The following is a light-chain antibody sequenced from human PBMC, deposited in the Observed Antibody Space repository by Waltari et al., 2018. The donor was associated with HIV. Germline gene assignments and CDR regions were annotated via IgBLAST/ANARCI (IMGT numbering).Light chain of an antibody. CDR2: EVT. Sequence: QSALTQPPSASGSLGQSVTISCTGPSSDIGAYDSVSWFQQPPRSAPKPLLYEVTRRPSTVSDRFSGSRSGSTAFLTVAGLQPDDEATYFCSSYGDSLRVLFGGGTNVTVL. CDR1: SSDIGAYDS. CDR3: SSYGDSLRVL. J-gene: IGLJ3*02. V-gene: IGLV2-8*01.